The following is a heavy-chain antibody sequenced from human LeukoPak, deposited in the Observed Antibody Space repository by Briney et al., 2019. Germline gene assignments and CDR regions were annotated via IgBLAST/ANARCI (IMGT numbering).Heavy chain of an antibody. CDR3: ARHLYYYGSGSYRPSPMDV. J-gene: IGHJ6*03. Sequence: SETLSLTCAVYGGSFSGYYWSWIRQPPGKGLEWIGEINHSGSTNYNPSLKSRVTISVDTSKNQFSLKLSSVTAADTAVYYCARHLYYYGSGSYRPSPMDVWGKGTTVTISS. CDR1: GGSFSGYY. CDR2: INHSGST. D-gene: IGHD3-10*01. V-gene: IGHV4-34*01.